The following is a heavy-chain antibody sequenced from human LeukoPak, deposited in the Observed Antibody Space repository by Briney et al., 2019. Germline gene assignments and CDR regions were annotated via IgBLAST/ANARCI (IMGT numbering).Heavy chain of an antibody. V-gene: IGHV4-34*01. CDR2: INHSGST. CDR3: ARGRRNWDIVVVPAAMAPARRYNWFDP. CDR1: GGSFSGYY. Sequence: SETLSLTCAVYGGSFSGYYWSWIRQPPGKGLEWIGEINHSGSTNYHPHLKSRVSRSVDTSKNQCSLELSSVTAADTAVYYCARGRRNWDIVVVPAAMAPARRYNWFDPWGQGTLVTVSS. D-gene: IGHD2-2*01. J-gene: IGHJ5*02.